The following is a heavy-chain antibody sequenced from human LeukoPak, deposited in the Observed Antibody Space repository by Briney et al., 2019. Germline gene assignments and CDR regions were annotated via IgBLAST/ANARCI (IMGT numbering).Heavy chain of an antibody. J-gene: IGHJ5*02. V-gene: IGHV3-66*01. CDR3: VRESYNWDYRWFDP. Sequence: GGSLRLSCAASGFTVSSNYMSWVRQAPGKGLEWVSVIYSGGSTYYADSVKGRFTISRDNSKNTLYLQMNSLRAEDTAVYYCVRESYNWDYRWFDPWGQGTLVTVSS. CDR2: IYSGGST. CDR1: GFTVSSNY. D-gene: IGHD1-7*01.